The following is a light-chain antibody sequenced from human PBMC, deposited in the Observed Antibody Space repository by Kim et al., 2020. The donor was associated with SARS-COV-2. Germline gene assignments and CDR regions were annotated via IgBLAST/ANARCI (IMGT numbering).Light chain of an antibody. Sequence: ASVGDKITLTCRASQNINNSLNWYQQQPGKAPKLLIYNASILQRGVLSRFSGSGSGTDFTLTISSLQPEDFATYYCQQSYVTPITFGQGARLEIK. CDR3: QQSYVTPIT. CDR2: NAS. CDR1: QNINNS. J-gene: IGKJ5*01. V-gene: IGKV1-39*01.